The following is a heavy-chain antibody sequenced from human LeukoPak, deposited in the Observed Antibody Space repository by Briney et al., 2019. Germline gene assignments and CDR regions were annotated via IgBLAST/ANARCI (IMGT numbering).Heavy chain of an antibody. Sequence: SETLSLTCTVSGGSISSYYWSWIRQPPGKGLEWIGYIYYSGSTNYNPSLKSRVTISVDTSKNQFSLKLSSVTAADTAVYYCAREGGFYRPLDYTGQGTLVTVSS. CDR3: AREGGFYRPLDY. CDR2: IYYSGST. D-gene: IGHD3-3*01. CDR1: GGSISSYY. J-gene: IGHJ4*02. V-gene: IGHV4-59*01.